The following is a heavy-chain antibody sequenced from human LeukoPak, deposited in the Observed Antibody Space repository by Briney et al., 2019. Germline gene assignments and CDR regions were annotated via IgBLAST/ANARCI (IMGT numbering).Heavy chain of an antibody. D-gene: IGHD4-17*01. Sequence: GGSLRLSCAASGFTFSDYYMSWFRQAPGKGLEWVSYISTSGSTIYYADSVKGRFTISRDNAKNSVYLQMNSLRADDTAVYFCVRTTTTVTSRWFDPWGQGTLVTVSS. V-gene: IGHV3-11*04. CDR1: GFTFSDYY. CDR2: ISTSGSTI. CDR3: VRTTTTVTSRWFDP. J-gene: IGHJ5*02.